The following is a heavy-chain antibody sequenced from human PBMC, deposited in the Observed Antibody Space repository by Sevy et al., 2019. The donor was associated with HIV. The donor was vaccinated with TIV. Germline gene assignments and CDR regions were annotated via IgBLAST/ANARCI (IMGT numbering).Heavy chain of an antibody. J-gene: IGHJ4*02. D-gene: IGHD3-10*01. V-gene: IGHV4-39*01. Sequence: SETLSLTCTVSGGSIARSSYDWGWIRQSPGKGLEGIGSIYFSGSTSYATSLRSRVTISVDTSKNQVSLKMRSVTATETAFYYCARHGGFVDRGFDVWGQGALVTVSS. CDR1: GGSIARSSYD. CDR2: IYFSGST. CDR3: ARHGGFVDRGFDV.